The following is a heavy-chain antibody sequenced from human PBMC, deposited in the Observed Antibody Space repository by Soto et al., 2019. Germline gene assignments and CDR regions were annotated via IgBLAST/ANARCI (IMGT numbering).Heavy chain of an antibody. D-gene: IGHD4-17*01. Sequence: ASVKVSCKASGYTFTGYYMHWVRRAPGQGLEWMGWINPNSGGTNYAQKFQGRVTMTRDTSISTAYMELSRLGSDDTAVYYCARDLDYGGNSGVGYWGQGTLVTVSS. CDR2: INPNSGGT. V-gene: IGHV1-2*02. J-gene: IGHJ4*02. CDR1: GYTFTGYY. CDR3: ARDLDYGGNSGVGY.